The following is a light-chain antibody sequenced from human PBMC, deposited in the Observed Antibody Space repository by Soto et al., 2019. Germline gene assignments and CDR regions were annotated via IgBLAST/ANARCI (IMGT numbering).Light chain of an antibody. V-gene: IGKV3-15*01. CDR2: GAS. CDR3: QQDNNRPQA. CDR1: QSVSSN. Sequence: EVGITQSPATVPVSTGERATLSGRASQSVSSNLAWYQQKPGQAPRLLIYGASTRATGIPARFSGSGSGPACTLTISSLRSEAFAVYYCQQDNNRPQAVGPGTKVDI. J-gene: IGKJ1*01.